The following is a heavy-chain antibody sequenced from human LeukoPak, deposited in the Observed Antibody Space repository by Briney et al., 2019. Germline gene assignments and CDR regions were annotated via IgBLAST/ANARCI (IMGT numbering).Heavy chain of an antibody. J-gene: IGHJ4*02. CDR3: ARYSSSWYSPEFDY. CDR1: GGSISSYY. D-gene: IGHD6-13*01. CDR2: IYYSGST. V-gene: IGHV4-59*01. Sequence: SETLSLTCTVSGGSISSYYWSWLRQPPGKGLEWIGYIYYSGSTNYNPSLKSRVTISVDTSKNQFSLKLSSVTAADTAVYYCARYSSSWYSPEFDYWGQGTLVTVSS.